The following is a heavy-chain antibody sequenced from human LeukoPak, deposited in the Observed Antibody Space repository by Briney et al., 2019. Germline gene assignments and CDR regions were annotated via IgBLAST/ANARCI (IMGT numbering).Heavy chain of an antibody. CDR1: GFTFSSYG. CDR3: AKDQGYCSGGSCYSPDY. Sequence: GGSMRLSCAASGFTFSSYGMSWVRQALGKGLEWVSAISGSGGSTYYADSVKGRFTISRDNSKNTLYLQMNSLRAEDTAVYYCAKDQGYCSGGSCYSPDYWGQGTLVTVSS. D-gene: IGHD2-15*01. V-gene: IGHV3-23*01. CDR2: ISGSGGST. J-gene: IGHJ4*02.